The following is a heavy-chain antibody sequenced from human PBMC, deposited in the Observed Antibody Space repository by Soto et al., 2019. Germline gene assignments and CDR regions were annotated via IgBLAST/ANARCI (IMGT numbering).Heavy chain of an antibody. CDR2: IYYSGET. D-gene: IGHD3-10*01. CDR3: ARDQGGEFLKGSGMDV. CDR1: GDSISRYY. Sequence: QVQLQESGQGLVKPSETLSLTCTVSGDSISRYYWSWIRLSPGKGLEWIGYIYYSGETNYNPSVKSRVTISVDRTKNQFSLKLSSVTAADTAVYYCARDQGGEFLKGSGMDVWGQGTTVTVSS. J-gene: IGHJ6*02. V-gene: IGHV4-59*01.